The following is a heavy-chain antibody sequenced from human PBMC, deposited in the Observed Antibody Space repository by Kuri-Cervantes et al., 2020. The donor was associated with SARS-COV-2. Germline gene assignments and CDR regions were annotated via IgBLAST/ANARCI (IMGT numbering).Heavy chain of an antibody. D-gene: IGHD5-12*01. CDR2: ISWNSGSI. V-gene: IGHV3-9*01. CDR1: GFTFDDYA. J-gene: IGHJ4*02. Sequence: GGSLRLSCAASGFTFDDYAMHWVRQAPGKGLEWVSGISWNSGSIGYADSVKGRFTISRDNAKNSLYLQMNSLRAEDTAVYYCAKGDIVATYYFDYWGQGTLVTVSS. CDR3: AKGDIVATYYFDY.